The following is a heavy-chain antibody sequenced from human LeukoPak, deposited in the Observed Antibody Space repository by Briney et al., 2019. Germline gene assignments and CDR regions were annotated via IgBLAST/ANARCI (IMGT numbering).Heavy chain of an antibody. Sequence: SETLSLTCTVSGYSITNGYNWGWIRQSPGKGLEWIGRIYGRASTSYNPSLMNRVTMSVDTSKNHFSLQLTSVTAADTAVYYCARYDSRGSASTKFDYWGPGIQVTVSS. V-gene: IGHV4-38-2*02. D-gene: IGHD3-3*01. CDR2: IYGRAST. J-gene: IGHJ4*02. CDR1: GYSITNGYN. CDR3: ARYDSRGSASTKFDY.